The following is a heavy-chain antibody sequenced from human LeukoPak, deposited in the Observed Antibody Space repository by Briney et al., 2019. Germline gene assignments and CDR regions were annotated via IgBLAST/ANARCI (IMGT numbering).Heavy chain of an antibody. CDR1: GFTFSTYA. J-gene: IGHJ4*02. CDR2: VRGSGSRT. D-gene: IGHD3-10*01. Sequence: GGSLTLSCAASGFTFSTYAMSWVRQAPGKGLEWVSGVRGSGSRTDYADSVKGRFTISRDNAKNSVYLQMNSLRVEDTAVYYCVPGSHWGQGTLVTVSS. V-gene: IGHV3-23*01. CDR3: VPGSH.